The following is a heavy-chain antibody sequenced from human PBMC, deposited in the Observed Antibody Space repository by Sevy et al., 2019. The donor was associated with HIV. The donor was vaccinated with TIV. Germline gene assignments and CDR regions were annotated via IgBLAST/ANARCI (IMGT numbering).Heavy chain of an antibody. V-gene: IGHV3-23*01. CDR2: ISSSGGST. J-gene: IGHJ3*02. Sequence: GGSLRLSCATSGFTFSSCAMTWVRQAPGKGLEWVSSISSSGGSTYYADSVKGRFTISRDNSKNTLYLQMNSLRAEDTAVYYSAKADGTQFSPTGNGFDIWGQGTMVTVSS. D-gene: IGHD3-10*01. CDR3: AKADGTQFSPTGNGFDI. CDR1: GFTFSSCA.